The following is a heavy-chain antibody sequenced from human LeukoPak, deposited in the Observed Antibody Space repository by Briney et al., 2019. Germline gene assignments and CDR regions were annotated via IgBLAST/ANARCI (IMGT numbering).Heavy chain of an antibody. D-gene: IGHD5-12*01. Sequence: PGGSLRLSCAASGFTFSNAWMNWVRQAPGKGLEWVGRIKSKTDGGTTDYAAPVKGRFTISRDDSKNTLYLQMNTLKTEDTAVYYCTTRQYGGYDFAFDIWGQGTMVTVSS. CDR2: IKSKTDGGTT. CDR3: TTRQYGGYDFAFDI. J-gene: IGHJ3*02. V-gene: IGHV3-15*01. CDR1: GFTFSNAW.